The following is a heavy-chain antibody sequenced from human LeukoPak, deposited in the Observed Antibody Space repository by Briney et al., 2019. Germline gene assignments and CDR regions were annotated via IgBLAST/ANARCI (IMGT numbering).Heavy chain of an antibody. D-gene: IGHD6-19*01. V-gene: IGHV3-9*01. CDR2: ISWNSGSI. CDR1: GFTFDDYA. Sequence: GGSLRLSCAASGFTFDDYAMHWVRQAPGKGLEWVSGISWNSGSIGYADSVKGRFTISRDNAKNSLYLQMNSLRAVDTALYYCAEGSGWRLYRYYFDYWGQGTLVTVSS. CDR3: AEGSGWRLYRYYFDY. J-gene: IGHJ4*02.